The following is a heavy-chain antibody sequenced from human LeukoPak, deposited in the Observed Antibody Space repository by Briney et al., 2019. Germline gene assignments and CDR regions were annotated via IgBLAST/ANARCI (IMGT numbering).Heavy chain of an antibody. Sequence: PSETLSLTCAVYGGSFSGYYWSWIRQHPGKGLEWIGYIYYSGSTYYNPSLKSRVTISVDTSKNQFSLKLSSVTAADTAVYYCARGLGYCSSTSCYSDGMDVWGQGTTVTVSS. J-gene: IGHJ6*02. V-gene: IGHV4-31*11. CDR3: ARGLGYCSSTSCYSDGMDV. CDR2: IYYSGST. CDR1: GGSFSGYY. D-gene: IGHD2-2*01.